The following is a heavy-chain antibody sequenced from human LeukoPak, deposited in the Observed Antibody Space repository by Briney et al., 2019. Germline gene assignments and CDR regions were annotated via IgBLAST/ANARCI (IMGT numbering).Heavy chain of an antibody. D-gene: IGHD3-22*01. CDR1: GFTFSSYG. Sequence: GGSLRLSCAASGFTFSSYGMHWVRQAPGKGLEWVSSISSSSYIYYADSVKGRFTISRDNAKNSLYLQMDSLRAEDTAVYYCARDGGGHYYDSSGYPPRGGQGTLVTVSS. CDR3: ARDGGGHYYDSSGYPPR. V-gene: IGHV3-21*01. CDR2: ISSSSYI. J-gene: IGHJ4*02.